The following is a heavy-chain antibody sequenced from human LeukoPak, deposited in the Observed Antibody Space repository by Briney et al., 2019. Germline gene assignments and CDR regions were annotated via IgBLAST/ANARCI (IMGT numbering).Heavy chain of an antibody. CDR3: ATILTGYYFPDY. CDR1: GYTFTGYY. D-gene: IGHD3-9*01. J-gene: IGHJ4*02. Sequence: GASVKVSCKASGYTFTGYYMHWVRQAPGQGLEWMGWINPNSGGTNYAQKFQGRVTMTRDTSISTAYMELSSLRSEDTAVYYCATILTGYYFPDYWGQGTLVTVSS. V-gene: IGHV1-2*02. CDR2: INPNSGGT.